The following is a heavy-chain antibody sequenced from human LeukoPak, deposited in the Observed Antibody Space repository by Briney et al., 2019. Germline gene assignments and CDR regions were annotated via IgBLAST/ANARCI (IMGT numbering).Heavy chain of an antibody. CDR3: AKDYGIVVVPAAMLGY. Sequence: GGSLRLSCAASGFTFSSYAMSWVRQAPGEGLEGVSSISGSGGSTYYADSVKGRFTISRDNSKNTLYLQMNSLRAEDTAVYYCAKDYGIVVVPAAMLGYWGQGTLVTVSS. V-gene: IGHV3-23*01. J-gene: IGHJ4*02. D-gene: IGHD2-2*01. CDR2: ISGSGGST. CDR1: GFTFSSYA.